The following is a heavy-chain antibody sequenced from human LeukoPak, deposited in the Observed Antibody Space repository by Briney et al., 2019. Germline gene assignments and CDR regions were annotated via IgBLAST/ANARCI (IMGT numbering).Heavy chain of an antibody. J-gene: IGHJ3*02. CDR3: AKEVRANDVFDI. CDR1: GFTFRDYY. V-gene: IGHV3-23*01. Sequence: GGSLRLSCAASGFTFRDYYMSWVRQAPGKGLEWVSGISASGGSTYYADSVKGRFTISRDNSKNTLDLQMNSLRAEDTAVYYCAKEVRANDVFDIWGQGTMVTVSS. CDR2: ISASGGST. D-gene: IGHD4/OR15-4a*01.